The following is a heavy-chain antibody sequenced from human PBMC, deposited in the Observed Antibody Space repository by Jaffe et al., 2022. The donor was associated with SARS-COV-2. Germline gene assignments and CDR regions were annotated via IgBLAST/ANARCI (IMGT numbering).Heavy chain of an antibody. D-gene: IGHD6-19*01. CDR2: IYDSGKT. CDR3: ARVIGGWGLAGSLSKYYYYHGMDV. J-gene: IGHJ6*02. Sequence: QVQLQESGPGLVKPSETLSLSCTVSDGSISSSYWCWIRQPPGKGLEWIGYIYDSGKTNYNPSLKSRVTISVDTSKNQFSLKLSSVTAADTAVYYCARVIGGWGLAGSLSKYYYYHGMDVWGQGTTVTVSS. CDR1: DGSISSSY. V-gene: IGHV4-59*01.